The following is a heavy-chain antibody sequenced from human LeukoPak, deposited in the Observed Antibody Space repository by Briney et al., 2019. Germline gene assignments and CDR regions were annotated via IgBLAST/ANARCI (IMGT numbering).Heavy chain of an antibody. Sequence: PGGSLRLSCAASGFTFSSYAMSWVRQAPGKGLEWVSAISGSGGSTYYADSVKGRFTISRDNSKNTLYLQMNSLRAEDTAVYYCAKSKEPSYQLPRGLDYWGQGTLVTVSS. D-gene: IGHD2-2*01. CDR2: ISGSGGST. CDR1: GFTFSSYA. CDR3: AKSKEPSYQLPRGLDY. J-gene: IGHJ4*02. V-gene: IGHV3-23*01.